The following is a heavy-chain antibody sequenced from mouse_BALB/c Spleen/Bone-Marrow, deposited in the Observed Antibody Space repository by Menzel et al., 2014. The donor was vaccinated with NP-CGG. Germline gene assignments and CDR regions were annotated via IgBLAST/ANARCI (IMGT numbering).Heavy chain of an antibody. J-gene: IGHJ2*01. CDR3: ARSNYYGSKDY. V-gene: IGHV1-7*01. CDR2: INPSTGYT. CDR1: GYTFTSYW. D-gene: IGHD1-1*01. Sequence: VQLQQSGAELAKPGASVKMSCKASGYTFTSYWMHWVKQRPGQGLEWIGYINPSTGYTEYNQKFKDKATLTADKSSSTAYTQLRSLTSEDTAVYYGARSNYYGSKDYWGQDTTLTVSS.